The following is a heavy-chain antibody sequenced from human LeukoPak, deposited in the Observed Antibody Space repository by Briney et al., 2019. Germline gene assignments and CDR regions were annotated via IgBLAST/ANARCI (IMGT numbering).Heavy chain of an antibody. Sequence: GGSLKLACAASGFPFSGSAMHWVRQASGKVLEWVGRIRSKANSYATAYAASVKGRFTISRDDSKNTAYLQMNSLKTEDTAVYYCTRHGGTGKNWFDLWGQGTLVTVSS. CDR2: IRSKANSYAT. D-gene: IGHD3-16*01. V-gene: IGHV3-73*01. CDR1: GFPFSGSA. CDR3: TRHGGTGKNWFDL. J-gene: IGHJ5*02.